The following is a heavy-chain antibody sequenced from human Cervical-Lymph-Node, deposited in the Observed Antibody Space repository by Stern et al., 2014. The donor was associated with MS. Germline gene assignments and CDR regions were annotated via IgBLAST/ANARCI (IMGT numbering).Heavy chain of an antibody. D-gene: IGHD3-22*01. CDR2: IFPSDSET. CDR1: GYSLSSYW. V-gene: IGHV5-51*01. Sequence: EQLVQSGAEVKKPGESLKIACKGSGYSLSSYWIAWVRPMPGKCLEWMGMIFPSDSETRDSPSFEGQVPIAVDKSTSTAYLHWSSLKASDTARYYCGREVAMTAGLLGFWGQGTQVIVS. J-gene: IGHJ4*02. CDR3: GREVAMTAGLLGF.